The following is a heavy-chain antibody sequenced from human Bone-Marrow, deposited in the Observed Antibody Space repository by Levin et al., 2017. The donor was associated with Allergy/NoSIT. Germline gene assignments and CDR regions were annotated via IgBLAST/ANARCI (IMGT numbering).Heavy chain of an antibody. Sequence: GESLKISCAASGFTFSSYWMHWVRQAPGKGLVWVSRINSDGSSTSYADSVKGRFTISRDNAKNTLYLQMNSLRAEDTAVYYCARVKGFLEFPTFDYWGQGTLVTVSS. CDR3: ARVKGFLEFPTFDY. V-gene: IGHV3-74*01. J-gene: IGHJ4*02. CDR1: GFTFSSYW. D-gene: IGHD3-3*01. CDR2: INSDGSST.